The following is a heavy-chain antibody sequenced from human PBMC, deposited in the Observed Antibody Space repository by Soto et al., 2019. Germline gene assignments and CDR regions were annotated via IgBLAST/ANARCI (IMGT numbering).Heavy chain of an antibody. V-gene: IGHV4-31*03. D-gene: IGHD6-13*01. J-gene: IGHJ4*02. CDR1: GGSISSGGYY. CDR2: IYYSGST. Sequence: PSETLSLTCNVSGGSISSGGYYWSWIRQHPGKGLEWIGYIYYSGSTYYNPSLKSRVTISVDTSKNQFSLRLSSVTAADTAVYYCATSVAAGKSCFDHWGQGTLVTVSS. CDR3: ATSVAAGKSCFDH.